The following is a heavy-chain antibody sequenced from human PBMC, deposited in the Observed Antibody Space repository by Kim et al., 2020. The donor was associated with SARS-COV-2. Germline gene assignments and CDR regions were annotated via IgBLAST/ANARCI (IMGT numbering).Heavy chain of an antibody. J-gene: IGHJ4*02. D-gene: IGHD6-13*01. CDR3: ARQESSSWYWHY. Sequence: GGSLRLSCAASGFTFSSYWMSWVRQAPGKGEWGANIKQDGSEKYYVDSAMGRFTTSRDNAKNSLYLQMNSLGAGDTAVYYCARQESSSWYWHYWGQGTLGTVSS. CDR2: IKQDGSEK. V-gene: IGHV3-7*01. CDR1: GFTFSSYW.